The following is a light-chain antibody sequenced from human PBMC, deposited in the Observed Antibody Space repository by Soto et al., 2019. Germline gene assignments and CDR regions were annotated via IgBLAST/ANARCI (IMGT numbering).Light chain of an antibody. CDR1: QGVSDNY. J-gene: IGKJ2*01. CDR3: QQYGSSPRT. CDR2: GAS. V-gene: IGKV3-20*01. Sequence: EVVLTQSPGPLSLSPGEGATLSCRASQGVSDNYLAWYQHKPGQPPRLLIYGASNRATAIPDRFSGSGSGTDFTLTISRLEPEDFAVYFCQQYGSSPRTFGQGTKLDIK.